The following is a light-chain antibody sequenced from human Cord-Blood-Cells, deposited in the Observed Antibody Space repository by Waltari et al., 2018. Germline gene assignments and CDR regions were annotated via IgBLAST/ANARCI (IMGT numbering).Light chain of an antibody. J-gene: IGKJ2*01. CDR1: QGISSY. CDR2: AAS. CDR3: QQYYSYMYT. Sequence: AIRMTQSPSSLSASTGDRVTITCRASQGISSYLAWYQQKPGKAPKLLIYAASTLQSGVPSRFSGSGFGTDFTLTISCLQSEDFATYYCQQYYSYMYTFGQGTKLEIK. V-gene: IGKV1-8*01.